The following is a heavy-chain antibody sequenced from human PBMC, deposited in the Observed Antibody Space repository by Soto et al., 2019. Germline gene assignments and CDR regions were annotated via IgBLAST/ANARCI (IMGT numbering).Heavy chain of an antibody. CDR1: GGSFSGYY. D-gene: IGHD2-2*01. J-gene: IGHJ6*03. CDR3: ARGLRYCISTSCYASRYYYYMDV. Sequence: PSETLSLTCAVYGGSFSGYYWSWIRQPPGKGLEWIGEINHSGSTNYNPSLKSRVTISVDTSKNQFSLKLSSVTAADTAVYYCARGLRYCISTSCYASRYYYYMDVWGKGTTVTVSS. CDR2: INHSGST. V-gene: IGHV4-34*01.